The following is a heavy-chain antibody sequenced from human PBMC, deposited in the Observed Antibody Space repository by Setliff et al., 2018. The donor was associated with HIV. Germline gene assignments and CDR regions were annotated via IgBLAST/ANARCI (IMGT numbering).Heavy chain of an antibody. CDR2: MNPNSGNT. D-gene: IGHD6-13*01. V-gene: IGHV1-8*02. CDR1: GYTFTSYD. CDR3: AGPTPSSSSWYYYGMDV. Sequence: ASVKVSCKASGYTFTSYDINWVRQATGQGLEWMGWMNPNSGNTGYAQKFQGRVTMTRNTSISTAYMELSSLRSEDTAVYYCAGPTPSSSSWYYYGMDVWGQGTTVTVSS. J-gene: IGHJ6*02.